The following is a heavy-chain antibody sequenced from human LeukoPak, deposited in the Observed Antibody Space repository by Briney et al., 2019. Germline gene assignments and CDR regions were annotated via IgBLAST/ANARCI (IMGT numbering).Heavy chain of an antibody. CDR2: ISSNGDNT. J-gene: IGHJ4*02. V-gene: IGHV3-64D*06. Sequence: GGSLRLSCSVSGFTFSTYVMHWVRQAPGKGLEYVSAISSNGDNTYYADSVKGRFTIPRDNSKNTLYLQMSSPRADDTAVYYCVRGTGYWGQGALVTVSS. CDR1: GFTFSTYV. CDR3: VRGTGY.